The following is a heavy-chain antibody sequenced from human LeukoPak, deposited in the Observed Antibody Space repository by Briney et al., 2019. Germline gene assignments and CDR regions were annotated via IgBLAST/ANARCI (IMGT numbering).Heavy chain of an antibody. CDR3: ARGELETGYNWFDP. Sequence: SETLSLTCTVSGGSISNYYWSWIRQPPGKGLEWIGYIYYSGSTNYNPSLKSRVIISVDRSKNQFSLKLSSVTAADTAVYYCARGELETGYNWFDPWGQGTLVTVSS. CDR2: IYYSGST. CDR1: GGSISNYY. J-gene: IGHJ5*02. D-gene: IGHD1-7*01. V-gene: IGHV4-59*12.